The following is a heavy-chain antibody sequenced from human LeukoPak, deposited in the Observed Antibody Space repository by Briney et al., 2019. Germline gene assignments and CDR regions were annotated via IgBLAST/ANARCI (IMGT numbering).Heavy chain of an antibody. CDR3: ARDLSGAFDI. Sequence: GGSLRLSCAASGFTFSNYGMSWVRQAPGKGLEWVSSIRSSGDSTYYADSVKGRFTISRDNSKNTLYLQMSSLRAEDTALYYCARDLSGAFDIWGQGTMVTVSS. V-gene: IGHV3-23*01. J-gene: IGHJ3*02. CDR1: GFTFSNYG. CDR2: IRSSGDST. D-gene: IGHD3-10*01.